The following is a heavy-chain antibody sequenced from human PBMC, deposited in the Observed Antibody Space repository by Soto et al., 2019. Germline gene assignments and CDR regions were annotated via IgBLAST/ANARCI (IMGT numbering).Heavy chain of an antibody. V-gene: IGHV1-58*01. CDR2: IVVGSGNT. CDR3: AADAGYGSSWSY. D-gene: IGHD6-13*01. CDR1: GFTFSHSG. J-gene: IGHJ4*02. Sequence: QMQLVQSGPEVKKLGTSVKVSCKASGFTFSHSGVQWVRQARGQRLEWIGWIVVGSGNTNYAQKFQERVTITRDKSTSTAYMELRSLRSEDTAVYYCAADAGYGSSWSYWGQGTLVTVSS.